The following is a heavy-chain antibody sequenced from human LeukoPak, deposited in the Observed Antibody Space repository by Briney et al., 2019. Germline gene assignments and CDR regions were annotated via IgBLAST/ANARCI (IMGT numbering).Heavy chain of an antibody. CDR1: GGSFSGYY. V-gene: IGHV4-34*01. Sequence: SETLSLTCAVYGGSFSGYYWSWTRQPPGKGLEWIGEINHSGSTNYNPSLKSRVTISVDTSKNQFSLKLSSVTAADTAVYYCARGLASSLFDPWGQGTLVTVSS. CDR3: ARGLASSLFDP. CDR2: INHSGST. J-gene: IGHJ5*02.